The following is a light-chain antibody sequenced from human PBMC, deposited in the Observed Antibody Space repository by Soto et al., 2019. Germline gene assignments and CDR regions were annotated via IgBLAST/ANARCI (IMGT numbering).Light chain of an antibody. V-gene: IGKV1-5*03. J-gene: IGKJ4*01. CDR2: KAS. CDR1: QSISSW. Sequence: DIQVTQSPSTLSASVGDRVTITCRASQSISSWLAWYQQKSGKAPKRLIYKASSLESGVPSRFSGSGSGTELTLTISSMQPDDFATYYCQQYNSYPLTFGGGTKVEIK. CDR3: QQYNSYPLT.